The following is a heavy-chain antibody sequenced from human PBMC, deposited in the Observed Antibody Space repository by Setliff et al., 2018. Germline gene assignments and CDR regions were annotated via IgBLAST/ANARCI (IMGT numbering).Heavy chain of an antibody. Sequence: PGGSLRLSCAASGFTFSSYAMSWVRQAPGKGLEWVSAISGSGGSTYYEDSVKGRFTISRDNAKNSLYLQMNSLRAEDTALYYCATDRNYYDSDTFYDAFDIWGQGTMVTVSS. J-gene: IGHJ3*02. CDR2: ISGSGGST. D-gene: IGHD3-22*01. CDR3: ATDRNYYDSDTFYDAFDI. V-gene: IGHV3-23*01. CDR1: GFTFSSYA.